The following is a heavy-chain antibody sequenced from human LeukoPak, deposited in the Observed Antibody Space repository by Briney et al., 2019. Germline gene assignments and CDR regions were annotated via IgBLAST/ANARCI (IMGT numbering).Heavy chain of an antibody. D-gene: IGHD3-22*01. CDR2: INHSGST. V-gene: IGHV4-34*01. Sequence: PSETLSLTCAVYGGSFSGYYWSWIRQPPGKGLEWIGEINHSGSTNYNPSLKSRVTISVDTSKNQFSLKLSSVTAADTAVYYCARRSLGDSSGYYYDYWGQGTLVTVSS. J-gene: IGHJ4*02. CDR1: GGSFSGYY. CDR3: ARRSLGDSSGYYYDY.